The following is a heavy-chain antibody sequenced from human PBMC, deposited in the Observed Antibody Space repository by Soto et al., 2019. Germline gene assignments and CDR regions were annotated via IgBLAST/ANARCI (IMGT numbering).Heavy chain of an antibody. D-gene: IGHD3-3*01. CDR2: INPSGGST. J-gene: IGHJ6*03. Sequence: ASVKVSCKASGYTFTSYYMHWVRQAPGQGLEWMGIINPSGGSTSYAQTFQGRVTMTRGTSTSTVYMELSSLRSEDTAVYYCARDHDYDFWSGSKYMDVWGKGTTVTVSS. V-gene: IGHV1-46*03. CDR1: GYTFTSYY. CDR3: ARDHDYDFWSGSKYMDV.